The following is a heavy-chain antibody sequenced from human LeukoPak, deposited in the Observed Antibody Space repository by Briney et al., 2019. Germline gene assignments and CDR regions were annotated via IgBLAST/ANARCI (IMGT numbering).Heavy chain of an antibody. V-gene: IGHV4-4*07. CDR2: IYTSGST. CDR3: ARGRGIRYTRRGTFDI. J-gene: IGHJ3*02. Sequence: PSETLSLTCTVSGGSISSYYWSWIRQPAGKGLEWIGRIYTSGSTNYNPSLKSRVTISVDTSKNQFSLRLRSVTAADTTVYYCARGRGIRYTRRGTFDIWGQGTMVTVSS. D-gene: IGHD3-16*02. CDR1: GGSISSYY.